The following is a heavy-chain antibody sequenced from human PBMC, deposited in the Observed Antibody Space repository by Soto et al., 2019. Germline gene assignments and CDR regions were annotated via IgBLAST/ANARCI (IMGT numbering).Heavy chain of an antibody. J-gene: IGHJ6*03. CDR3: ARFVIVCSSTSCYGFWYYYYYMDV. CDR2: IYYSGST. D-gene: IGHD2-2*01. Sequence: SETLSLTCTVSGGSISSGGYYWSWIRQHPGKGLEWIGYIYYSGSTYYNPSLKSRVTISVDTSKNQFSLKLSSVTAADTAVYYCARFVIVCSSTSCYGFWYYYYYMDVWGKGTTVTVSS. CDR1: GGSISSGGYY. V-gene: IGHV4-31*03.